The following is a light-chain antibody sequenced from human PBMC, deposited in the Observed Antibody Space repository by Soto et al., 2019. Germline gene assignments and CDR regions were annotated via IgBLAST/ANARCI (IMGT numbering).Light chain of an antibody. CDR3: QQRNDWVT. V-gene: IGKV3-11*01. Sequence: EFVLTQSPATLSLSPGERATLSCRASQSIRNYLAWYQQKPGQAPRLLIYDASNRATGIPARFSGSGSGTDFILTISSLEPEDSGVYYCQQRNDWVTFGGGTKVDIK. CDR1: QSIRNY. CDR2: DAS. J-gene: IGKJ4*01.